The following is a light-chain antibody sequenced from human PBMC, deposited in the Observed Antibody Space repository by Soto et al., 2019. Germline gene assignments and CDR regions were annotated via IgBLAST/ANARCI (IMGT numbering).Light chain of an antibody. V-gene: IGKV2-30*01. Sequence: DVVMTQSPLSLPVTLGQPASISCRSSQSLVYSDGNTYLNWFQQRPGQSPRRLIYNVSKRASGVPDRFSGSGLGTDFTLKISRVEAEDVGVYDCMHGTRWTPITFGQGTRLEIK. J-gene: IGKJ5*01. CDR1: QSLVYSDGNTY. CDR2: NVS. CDR3: MHGTRWTPIT.